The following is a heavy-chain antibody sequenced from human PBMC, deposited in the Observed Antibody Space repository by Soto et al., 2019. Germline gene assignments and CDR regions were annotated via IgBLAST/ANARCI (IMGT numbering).Heavy chain of an antibody. J-gene: IGHJ4*02. V-gene: IGHV1-69*01. CDR3: ARDGGRHSGGIDY. D-gene: IGHD1-26*01. Sequence: QVQLVQSGAEVKKPGSSVKVSCKASGGTFSSYSINWVRQAPGQGLEWMGEIIPIFGTANYATKVQGRVTITAAESTSTAYMALSSLRSEDTAVYYCARDGGRHSGGIDYWGQGTLVTVSS. CDR1: GGTFSSYS. CDR2: IIPIFGTA.